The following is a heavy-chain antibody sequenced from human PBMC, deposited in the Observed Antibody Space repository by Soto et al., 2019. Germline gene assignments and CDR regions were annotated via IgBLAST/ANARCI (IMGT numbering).Heavy chain of an antibody. CDR3: ARLYYDYV. CDR2: INSDSDNI. V-gene: IGHV3-48*02. J-gene: IGHJ6*02. Sequence: GSLRLSCAASGWTFGTYSMNWVRQAPGKGLEWIAYINSDSDNIMYADSVKGRFTISRDNAKNSLFLQMNSLTDEDTAVYYCARLYYDYVWGQGTTVTVSS. D-gene: IGHD3-3*01. CDR1: GWTFGTYS.